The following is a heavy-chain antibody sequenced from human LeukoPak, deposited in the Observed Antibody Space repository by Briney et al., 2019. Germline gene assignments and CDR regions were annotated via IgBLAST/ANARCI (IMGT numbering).Heavy chain of an antibody. CDR1: GSSISSSIYY. D-gene: IGHD6-13*01. J-gene: IGHJ4*02. Sequence: PSETLSLTCTVSGSSISSSIYYWGWIRQPPGRGLEWIGSIYYSGSTYYNPSLKSRVTISVDTSKNQFSLKLSSVTAADTAVYYCARQGYSSSWYYFDYWGQGTLVTVSS. CDR3: ARQGYSSSWYYFDY. V-gene: IGHV4-39*01. CDR2: IYYSGST.